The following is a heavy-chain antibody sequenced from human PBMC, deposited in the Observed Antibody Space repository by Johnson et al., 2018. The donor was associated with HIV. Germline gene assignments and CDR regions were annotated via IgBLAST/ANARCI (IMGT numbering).Heavy chain of an antibody. V-gene: IGHV3-13*01. D-gene: IGHD5-24*01. J-gene: IGHJ3*02. CDR3: AKVLSDGYLPEAFDI. CDR2: ISTIDDT. Sequence: EVQLVESGGALVQPGGSLRLSCAASGFTFSSYDMHWVRQVRGKGLEWVSGISTIDDTYYSDSVKGRLTIPRENATNTLHLQMNSRRAEDTAVYYCAKVLSDGYLPEAFDIWGQGTMVTVSS. CDR1: GFTFSSYD.